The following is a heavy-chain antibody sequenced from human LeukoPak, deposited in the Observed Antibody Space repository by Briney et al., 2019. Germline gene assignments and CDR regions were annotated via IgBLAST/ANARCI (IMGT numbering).Heavy chain of an antibody. V-gene: IGHV3-11*04. Sequence: GGSLRLSCTVSGFTFSDYFMTWIRQAPGKGLEYISFITSSGATTYYADSVKGRFTISRDNAKNSLYLQVDSLRAEDTAVYYCARGDEGDTTVLRGGYFDYWGQGTLVTVSS. CDR3: ARGDEGDTTVLRGGYFDY. CDR1: GFTFSDYF. CDR2: ITSSGATT. D-gene: IGHD4-17*01. J-gene: IGHJ4*02.